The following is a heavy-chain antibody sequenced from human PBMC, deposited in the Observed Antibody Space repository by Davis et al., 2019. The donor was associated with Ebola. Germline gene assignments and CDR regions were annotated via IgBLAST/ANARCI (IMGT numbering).Heavy chain of an antibody. V-gene: IGHV4-59*01. CDR2: IYYSGST. D-gene: IGHD6-13*01. J-gene: IGHJ4*02. Sequence: MPSETLSLTCTVSGGSISSYYWSWIRQPPGKGLEWIGYIYYSGSTNYNPSLKSRVTISVDTSKNQFSLKLSSVTAADTAVYYCARDTAAGELGYFDYWGQGTLVTVSS. CDR1: GGSISSYY. CDR3: ARDTAAGELGYFDY.